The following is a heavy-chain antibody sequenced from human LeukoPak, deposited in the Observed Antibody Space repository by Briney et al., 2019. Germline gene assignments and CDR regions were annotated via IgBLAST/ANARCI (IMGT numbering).Heavy chain of an antibody. CDR3: ARDPDLQYSSSPNFDR. V-gene: IGHV1-18*01. D-gene: IGHD6-13*01. CDR2: ISTHSGNT. J-gene: IGHJ4*02. CDR1: GYTFTNYG. Sequence: ASVRISCKASGYTFTNYGITWVRQAPGQGLEWMGWISTHSGNTNSAEKLQGRVTMTTDTSTGTAYMEVRSLRSDDTAVYYCARDPDLQYSSSPNFDRWGQGTLVTVSS.